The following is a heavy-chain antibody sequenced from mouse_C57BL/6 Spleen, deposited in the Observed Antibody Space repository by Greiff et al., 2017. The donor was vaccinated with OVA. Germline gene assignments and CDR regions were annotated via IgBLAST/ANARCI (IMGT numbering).Heavy chain of an antibody. CDR2: IDPETGGT. J-gene: IGHJ2*01. V-gene: IGHV1-15*01. CDR1: GYTFTDYE. D-gene: IGHD3-2*02. Sequence: VQGVESGAELVRPGASVTPSCKASGYTFTDYEMHWVKQTPVHGLEWIGAIDPETGGTAYNQKFKGKAILTADKSSSTAYMELRSLTSEDSAVYYCTRKGTAQAGYYFDYWGQGTTLTVSS. CDR3: TRKGTAQAGYYFDY.